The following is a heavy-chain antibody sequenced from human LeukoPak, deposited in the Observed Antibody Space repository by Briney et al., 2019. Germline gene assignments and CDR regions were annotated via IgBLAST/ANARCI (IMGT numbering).Heavy chain of an antibody. CDR2: IYTSGST. D-gene: IGHD3-3*01. V-gene: IGHV4-4*07. Sequence: SETLSLTCTVSGGSISSYYWSWIRQPAGKGLEWIGRIYTSGSTNYNPSLKSRVTMSVDASKNQFSLKLSSVTAADTAVYYCARGWSSYYDFWRGYYPYFDYWGQGTLVTVSS. CDR1: GGSISSYY. CDR3: ARGWSSYYDFWRGYYPYFDY. J-gene: IGHJ4*02.